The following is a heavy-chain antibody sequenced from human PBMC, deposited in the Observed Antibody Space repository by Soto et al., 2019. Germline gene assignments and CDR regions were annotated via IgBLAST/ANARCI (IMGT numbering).Heavy chain of an antibody. Sequence: QVQLEQSGAEVKKPGSSVKVSCKASGGTFRNSAISWVRQAPGQGLEWLGGIMPIFRTPDYSQKFQGRVTVTADESXXXAXXELRGLRSDDTAVYYCARDNDRPQLGGNYYYILDVWGQGTTVTVSS. D-gene: IGHD1-1*01. CDR2: IMPIFRTP. CDR3: ARDNDRPQLGGNYYYILDV. CDR1: GGTFRNSA. J-gene: IGHJ6*02. V-gene: IGHV1-69*12.